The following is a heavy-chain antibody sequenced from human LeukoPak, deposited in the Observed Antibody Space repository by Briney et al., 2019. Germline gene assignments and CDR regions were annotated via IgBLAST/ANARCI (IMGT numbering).Heavy chain of an antibody. D-gene: IGHD3-22*01. CDR1: GFTFDEYG. Sequence: GGSLRLSCAASGFTFDEYGMHWVRQAPGKGLEWVSGINWSGTTIGYADSVKGRFTISRDNAKNSLYLRMNSLRGEDMALYFCAKGASRPYDYYDSFDIWGQGTMVTVSS. V-gene: IGHV3-9*03. CDR2: INWSGTTI. CDR3: AKGASRPYDYYDSFDI. J-gene: IGHJ3*02.